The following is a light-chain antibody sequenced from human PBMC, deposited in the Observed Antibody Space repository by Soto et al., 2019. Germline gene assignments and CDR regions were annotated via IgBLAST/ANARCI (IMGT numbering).Light chain of an antibody. Sequence: QSLLTQPAPLSGAPWQSITLSLTGTRRAVGGYKSASWYQQHPGKAPKLLIYNVSNRPSGISDRFSGSWSGDTASLTISGLQAEDEADYYCSSYTSTSTYVFGTGTKVTVL. CDR2: NVS. CDR3: SSYTSTSTYV. J-gene: IGLJ1*01. V-gene: IGLV2-14*03. CDR1: RRAVGGYKS.